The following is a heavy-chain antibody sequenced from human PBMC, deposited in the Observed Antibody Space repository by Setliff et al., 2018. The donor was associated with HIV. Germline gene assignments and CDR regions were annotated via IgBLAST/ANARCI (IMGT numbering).Heavy chain of an antibody. CDR3: AKSHRGYSAYEEFDY. CDR1: RGSISSGGYY. D-gene: IGHD5-12*01. Sequence: SETLSLTCTVSRGSISSGGYYWSWIRQHPERGLEWIGYIYYNGITYYSPSLRSRLTMSVDTSKNYFSLRLTSVTTADTAVYYCAKSHRGYSAYEEFDYWGQGILVTVSS. CDR2: IYYNGIT. J-gene: IGHJ4*02. V-gene: IGHV4-31*03.